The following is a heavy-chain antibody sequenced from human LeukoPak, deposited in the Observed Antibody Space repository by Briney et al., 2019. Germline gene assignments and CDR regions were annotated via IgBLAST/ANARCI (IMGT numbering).Heavy chain of an antibody. V-gene: IGHV4-34*01. Sequence: SETLSLTCAVYGGSFSGYYWSWIRQPPGKGLEWIGEINHSGSTNYNPSLKSRVTISVDTSKNQFSLKLSSVTAADTAVYYCARGRYCSSTSCSPRFDPWGQGTLVTVSS. CDR2: INHSGST. CDR3: ARGRYCSSTSCSPRFDP. D-gene: IGHD2-2*01. J-gene: IGHJ5*02. CDR1: GGSFSGYY.